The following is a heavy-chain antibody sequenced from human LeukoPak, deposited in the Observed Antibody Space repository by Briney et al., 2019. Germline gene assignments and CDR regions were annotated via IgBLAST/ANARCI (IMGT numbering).Heavy chain of an antibody. Sequence: GASVKVSCKASRYTFTRYGISWVRQAPGQGLEWMRWTSAHNDDTNYAETLQGRLTMTTDITTSTAYMALTSLRSDDTAVYYCAIDWDSRNDYFEPWGQGTLVIVSS. V-gene: IGHV1-18*01. CDR2: TSAHNDDT. CDR3: AIDWDSRNDYFEP. J-gene: IGHJ4*02. CDR1: RYTFTRYG. D-gene: IGHD1-1*01.